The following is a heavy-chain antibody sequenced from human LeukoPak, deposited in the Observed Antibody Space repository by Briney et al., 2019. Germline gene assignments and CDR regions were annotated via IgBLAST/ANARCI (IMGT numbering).Heavy chain of an antibody. Sequence: PGGSLRLPCAASGFTFSNYFMSWIRQAPGKGLEWMANIKQDGGEIYYVDSVKGRFTISRDNAKNSVSLQMNSLRAEDTAIYYCATYLRNTAAGYYYFEYWGQGTLVTVSS. J-gene: IGHJ4*02. V-gene: IGHV3-7*01. CDR1: GFTFSNYF. CDR2: IKQDGGEI. CDR3: ATYLRNTAAGYYYFEY. D-gene: IGHD6-13*01.